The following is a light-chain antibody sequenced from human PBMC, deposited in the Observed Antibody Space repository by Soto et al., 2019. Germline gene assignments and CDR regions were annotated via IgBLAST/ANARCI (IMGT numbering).Light chain of an antibody. CDR2: GAS. CDR1: QSVSSN. CDR3: QQYNNWPRT. V-gene: IGKV3-15*01. Sequence: EVFMTQSQATLSVCRWEIATLSWRASQSVSSNLAWYQQKPGQAPRLLIYGASTRATGIPARFSGSGSGTEFTLTISSLQSEDFAVYYCQQYNNWPRTFGQGTNVDI. J-gene: IGKJ1*01.